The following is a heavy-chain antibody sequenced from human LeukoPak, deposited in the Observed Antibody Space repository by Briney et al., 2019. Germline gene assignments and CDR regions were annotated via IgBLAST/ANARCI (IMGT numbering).Heavy chain of an antibody. D-gene: IGHD5-18*01. J-gene: IGHJ4*02. V-gene: IGHV3-21*01. CDR3: ANTIQLYYFDY. CDR1: GFTFSSYS. CDR2: ISSSSSYI. Sequence: PGGSLRLSCAASGFTFSSYSMNWVRQAPGKGLEWVSSISSSSSYIYYADSVKGRFTISRDNAKNSLYLQVNSLRAEDTAVYYRANTIQLYYFDYWGQGTLVTVSS.